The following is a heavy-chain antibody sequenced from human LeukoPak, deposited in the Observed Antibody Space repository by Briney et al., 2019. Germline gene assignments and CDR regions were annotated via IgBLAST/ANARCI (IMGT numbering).Heavy chain of an antibody. Sequence: SETLSLTCTVSGGPISSYYWSWIRQPPGKGLEWIGYICYSGSTNYNPSLKSRVTISVDTSKNQFSLKLSSVTAADTAVYYCARLERDIVVSWGQGTLVTVSS. D-gene: IGHD2-2*01. J-gene: IGHJ5*02. CDR3: ARLERDIVVS. V-gene: IGHV4-59*08. CDR2: ICYSGST. CDR1: GGPISSYY.